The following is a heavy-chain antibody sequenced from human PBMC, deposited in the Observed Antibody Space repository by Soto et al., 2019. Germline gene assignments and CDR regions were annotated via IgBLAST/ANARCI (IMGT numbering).Heavy chain of an antibody. D-gene: IGHD6-19*01. V-gene: IGHV3-23*01. CDR3: AEIIASGWYIDDYYGMDV. Sequence: EEQLLESGGGLVQPGGSLRLSCVASGFTFSSYAMSWVRQAPGKGREWVSTISGRGDSTYYADSVKGRFAISRDNSKNTLYLVKNSLRAEDTAVYYWAEIIASGWYIDDYYGMDVWGQGTTVTVSS. CDR2: ISGRGDST. CDR1: GFTFSSYA. J-gene: IGHJ6*01.